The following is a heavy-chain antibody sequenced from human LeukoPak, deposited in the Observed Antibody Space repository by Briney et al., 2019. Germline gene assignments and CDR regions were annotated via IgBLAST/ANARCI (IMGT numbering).Heavy chain of an antibody. CDR1: GGSISSYY. CDR3: ARLGGLRFDY. CDR2: IYISEST. V-gene: IGHV4-4*09. Sequence: PSETLSLTCTVSGGSISSYYWSWIRQPPGKGLEWIGYIYISESTNYNPSLKSRVTISEDTSKNQLSLKLSSVTAADTAVYYCARLGGLRFDYWGQGTLSPSPQ. J-gene: IGHJ4*02. D-gene: IGHD2-21*01.